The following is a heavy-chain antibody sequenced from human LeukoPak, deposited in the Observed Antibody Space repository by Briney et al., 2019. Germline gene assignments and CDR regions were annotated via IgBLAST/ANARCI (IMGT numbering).Heavy chain of an antibody. CDR3: ARLGQDGMDV. J-gene: IGHJ6*02. Sequence: SETLSLTCTVSGGSISSYYWSWIRQPPGKGLEWIGYIYYSGSTNYNPSLKSRVTISVDTSKNQFSLKLSSVTAADTAVYYCARLGQDGMDVWGQGTTVTVSS. V-gene: IGHV4-59*08. CDR2: IYYSGST. CDR1: GGSISSYY.